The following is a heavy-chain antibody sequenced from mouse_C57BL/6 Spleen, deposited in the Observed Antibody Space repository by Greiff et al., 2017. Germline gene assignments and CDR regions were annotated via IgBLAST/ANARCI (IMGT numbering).Heavy chain of an antibody. D-gene: IGHD1-1*01. CDR1: GYTFTSYW. Sequence: QVQLQQPGAELVKPGASVQLSCKASGYTFTSYWMHWVKQRPGQGLEWIGMIHPNSGSTNYNEKFKSKATLTVDKSSSTAYMQLSSLTSEDSAVYYCARSPTVVERRDAMDYWGQGTSVTVSS. J-gene: IGHJ4*01. CDR2: IHPNSGST. V-gene: IGHV1-64*01. CDR3: ARSPTVVERRDAMDY.